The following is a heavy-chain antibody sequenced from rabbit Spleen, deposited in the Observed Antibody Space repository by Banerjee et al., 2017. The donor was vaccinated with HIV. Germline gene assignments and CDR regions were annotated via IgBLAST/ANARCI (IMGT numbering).Heavy chain of an antibody. J-gene: IGHJ6*01. Sequence: QEQLEESGGGLVKPGGTLTLTCKASGFDFSNYGVSWVRQAPGKGLEWIGYIEPIFGNTYYANWVNGRFTISSHNAQNTLSLQVNSLTVADTATYFCARDTGSSFSSYGMDLWGPGTLVTVS. CDR1: GFDFSNYG. V-gene: IGHV1S47*01. D-gene: IGHD8-1*01. CDR3: ARDTGSSFSSYGMDL. CDR2: IEPIFGNT.